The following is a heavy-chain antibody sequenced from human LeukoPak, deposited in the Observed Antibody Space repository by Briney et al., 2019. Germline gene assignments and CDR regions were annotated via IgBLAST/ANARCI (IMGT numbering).Heavy chain of an antibody. CDR3: ARSNSGSSDY. CDR1: GGSISSYY. CDR2: IYYSGST. Sequence: NPSETLSLTXTVSGGSISSYYWSWIRQPPGKGLEWIGYIYYSGSTNYNPSLKSRVTTSVDTSKNQFSLKLSSVTAADTAVYYCARSNSGSSDYWGQGTLVTVSS. V-gene: IGHV4-59*01. J-gene: IGHJ4*02. D-gene: IGHD1-26*01.